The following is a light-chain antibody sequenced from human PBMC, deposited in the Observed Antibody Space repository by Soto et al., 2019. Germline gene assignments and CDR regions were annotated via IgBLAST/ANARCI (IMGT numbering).Light chain of an antibody. CDR1: SSNIGAGYD. CDR2: GNS. Sequence: QSVLTQPPSVSGAPGQRVTISCTGSSSNIGAGYDVNWYQQLPGTAPKFLIYGNSNRPSGVPDRFSGSKSGTSASLAITGLQSEDEGNYYCSSYTRGSTLVFGGGTKVTVL. V-gene: IGLV1-40*01. CDR3: SSYTRGSTLV. J-gene: IGLJ3*02.